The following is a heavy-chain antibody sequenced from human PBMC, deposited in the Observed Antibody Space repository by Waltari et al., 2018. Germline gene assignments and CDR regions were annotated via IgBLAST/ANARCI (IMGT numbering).Heavy chain of an antibody. Sequence: EVQLVESGGGLVQPGRSLRLSCAASGFTFDDYAMHWVRQAPGKGLEWVSGISWNSGSIGYADSVKGRFTISRDNAKNSLYLQMNSLRAEDTALYYCAKDTSRTGRGYNPLDAFDIWGQGTMVTVSS. V-gene: IGHV3-9*01. D-gene: IGHD3-10*01. CDR2: ISWNSGSI. CDR3: AKDTSRTGRGYNPLDAFDI. J-gene: IGHJ3*02. CDR1: GFTFDDYA.